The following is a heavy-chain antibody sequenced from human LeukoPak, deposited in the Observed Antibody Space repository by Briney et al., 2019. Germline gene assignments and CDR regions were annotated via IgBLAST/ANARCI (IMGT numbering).Heavy chain of an antibody. CDR1: GFTFSSYA. D-gene: IGHD3-9*01. V-gene: IGHV3-30*04. J-gene: IGHJ6*03. Sequence: GGSLRLSCAASGFTFSSYAMHWVRQAPGKGLEWVAVISYDGSNKYYADSVKGRFTISRDNSKSTLYLQMNSLRAEDTAVYYCARDYYDILTGYYPPDYYYYYMDVWGKGTTVTVSS. CDR3: ARDYYDILTGYYPPDYYYYYMDV. CDR2: ISYDGSNK.